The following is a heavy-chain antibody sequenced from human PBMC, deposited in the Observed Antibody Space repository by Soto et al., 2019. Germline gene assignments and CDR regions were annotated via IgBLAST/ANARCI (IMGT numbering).Heavy chain of an antibody. Sequence: SETLSLTCAVSGGSVSSTNWWSWVRQSPGKGLEWIGDIYHIGSTNYNPSLRGRVTISVDKSNNQFSLTLKYVTAADTAVYYCARLARGGTTYGYLDYWGQGTLVTVSS. CDR2: IYHIGST. CDR1: GGSVSSTNW. D-gene: IGHD2-8*01. V-gene: IGHV4-4*02. CDR3: ARLARGGTTYGYLDY. J-gene: IGHJ4*02.